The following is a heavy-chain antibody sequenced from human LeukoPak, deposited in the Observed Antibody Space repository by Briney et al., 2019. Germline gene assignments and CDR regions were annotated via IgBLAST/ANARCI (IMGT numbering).Heavy chain of an antibody. CDR1: GYSFSDYH. Sequence: ASVKVSCKASGYSFSDYHINWVRQASGQGPEWMGWINPNNGDTDYAKAFQGRVTMTRDTSISTAYMELNRLRSDDTAMYYCARGEYSNGYPYRLDFWGQGTLLTVSS. CDR2: INPNNGDT. D-gene: IGHD3-16*01. CDR3: ARGEYSNGYPYRLDF. V-gene: IGHV1-2*02. J-gene: IGHJ4*02.